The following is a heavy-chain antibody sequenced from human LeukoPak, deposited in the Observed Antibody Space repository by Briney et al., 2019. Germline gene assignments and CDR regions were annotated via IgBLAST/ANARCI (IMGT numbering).Heavy chain of an antibody. CDR1: GGSITNYF. V-gene: IGHV4-59*01. CDR2: IYYSGGT. J-gene: IGHJ4*02. D-gene: IGHD1-1*01. Sequence: SETLSLTCTVSGGSITNYFWTWIRQPPGKGLEWIGYIYYSGGTDYNPSLKSRVTISVDTSKNQFTLKLSSVTAADTAVYYCARALSDRGFNSGVSFLGIFDYWGQGTLATVSS. CDR3: ARALSDRGFNSGVSFLGIFDY.